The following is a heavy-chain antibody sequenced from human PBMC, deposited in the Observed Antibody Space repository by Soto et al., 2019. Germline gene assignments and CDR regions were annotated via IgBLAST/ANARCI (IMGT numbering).Heavy chain of an antibody. CDR2: INPIFGTA. D-gene: IGHD2-15*01. V-gene: IGHV1-69*01. CDR1: GGTFSSYA. J-gene: IGHJ5*02. Sequence: QVQLVQSGAEVKKPGSSVKVSCKASGGTFSSYAISWVQQAPGQGLEWMGGINPIFGTANYAQKFQGRVTITADESTSTAYMELSSLRSEDTAVYYCARRGGSCHIWCNWFDPWGQGTLVTVSS. CDR3: ARRGGSCHIWCNWFDP.